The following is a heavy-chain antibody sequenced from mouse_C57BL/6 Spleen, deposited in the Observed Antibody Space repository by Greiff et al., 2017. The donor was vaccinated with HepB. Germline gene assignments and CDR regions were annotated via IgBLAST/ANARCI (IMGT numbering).Heavy chain of an antibody. V-gene: IGHV5-17*01. CDR2: ISSGSSTI. J-gene: IGHJ2*01. CDR1: GFTFSDYG. CDR3: ARRYYFDY. Sequence: EVKLVESGGGLVKPGGSLKLSCAASGFTFSDYGMHWVRQAPEKGLEWVAYISSGSSTIYYADTVKGRFTFSRDNAKNTLFLQMTSLRSADTAMYYCARRYYFDYWGQGTTLTVSS.